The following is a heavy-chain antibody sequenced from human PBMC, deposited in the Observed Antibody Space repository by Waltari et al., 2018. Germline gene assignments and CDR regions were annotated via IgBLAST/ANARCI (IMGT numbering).Heavy chain of an antibody. J-gene: IGHJ4*02. V-gene: IGHV4-38-2*01. CDR2: ISHSGST. CDR1: GYSISRGYY. D-gene: IGHD1-26*01. CDR3: ASQVGYSGTWYYFDY. Sequence: QVQLQESGPGLVKPSETLSLNCAVSGYSISRGYYWGWIRQPPGKGLGLIWGISHSGSTYYNPSLKSRVTISVDTSKNQFSLKLSSVTAADTAVYYCASQVGYSGTWYYFDYWGQGTLVTVSS.